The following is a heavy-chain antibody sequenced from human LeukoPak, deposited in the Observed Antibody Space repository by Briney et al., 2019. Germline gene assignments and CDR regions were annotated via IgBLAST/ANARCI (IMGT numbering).Heavy chain of an antibody. CDR3: ARNSGSYMDV. J-gene: IGHJ6*02. CDR2: IRFDGDYK. CDR1: GFTFSSYG. Sequence: PGGSLRLSCAASGFTFSSYGMHWVRQAPGKGLEWVAFIRFDGDYKYYADSVKDRFTISRLNSENNVFLQMNNLGAEDTAVYFCARNSGSYMDVWGRGTTVTVSS. D-gene: IGHD3-10*01. V-gene: IGHV3-30*02.